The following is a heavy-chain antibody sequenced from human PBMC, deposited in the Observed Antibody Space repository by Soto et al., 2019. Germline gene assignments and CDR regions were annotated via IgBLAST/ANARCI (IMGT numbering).Heavy chain of an antibody. V-gene: IGHV1-46*01. CDR1: GYSFTNYC. Sequence: QVQLVQSGADVKKPGTSVKVSCKAAGYSFTNYCMYWVRQAPVQGLEWMGMINPRTGSTRYAQKFQDRVTLTRDTSTTTVYMELSTLISDDTAGYYCARDGGLLTASWHYDLWGPGTLVTVSS. J-gene: IGHJ2*01. CDR3: ARDGGLLTASWHYDL. D-gene: IGHD2-15*01. CDR2: INPRTGST.